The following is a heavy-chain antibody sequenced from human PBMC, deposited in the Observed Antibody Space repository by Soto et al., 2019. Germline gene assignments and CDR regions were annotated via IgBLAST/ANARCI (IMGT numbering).Heavy chain of an antibody. Sequence: SETLSLTCAVYGGSFSGYYWSWIRQPPWKGPEWIGEINHSGSTNYNPSLKSRVTISVDTSKNQFSLKRSSVTAADTAVYYCARGISGGIAAAGHCKWLDPWGQGTLHTVSS. V-gene: IGHV4-34*01. CDR2: INHSGST. J-gene: IGHJ5*02. CDR1: GGSFSGYY. CDR3: ARGISGGIAAAGHCKWLDP. D-gene: IGHD6-13*01.